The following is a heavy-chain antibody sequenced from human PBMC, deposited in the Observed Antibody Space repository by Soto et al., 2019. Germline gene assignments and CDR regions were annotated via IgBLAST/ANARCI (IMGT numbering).Heavy chain of an antibody. D-gene: IGHD2-2*02. Sequence: SETLSLTCTFSGCSISSYYWSWIRQPPGKGLEWIGYIYYSGSTNYNPSLKSRVTISVDTSKNQFSLKLSSVTAADTAVYYCARLGYCSSTSCYNAFDIWGQGTMVTVSS. J-gene: IGHJ3*02. CDR1: GCSISSYY. V-gene: IGHV4-59*08. CDR3: ARLGYCSSTSCYNAFDI. CDR2: IYYSGST.